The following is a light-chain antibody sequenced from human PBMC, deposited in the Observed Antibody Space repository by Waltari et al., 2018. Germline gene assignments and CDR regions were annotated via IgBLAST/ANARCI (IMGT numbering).Light chain of an antibody. CDR1: QSVSRT. J-gene: IGKJ1*01. CDR3: QKYGSLPAT. CDR2: DAF. Sequence: EVVLTQSPGTLSLSPGERATLSCRASQSVSRTLAWYQQKPGQAPRLLIYDAFSRATGSPDRFSGGGSGTDFSLTISRLEPEDFAVYYCQKYGSLPATFGQGTKVEIK. V-gene: IGKV3-20*01.